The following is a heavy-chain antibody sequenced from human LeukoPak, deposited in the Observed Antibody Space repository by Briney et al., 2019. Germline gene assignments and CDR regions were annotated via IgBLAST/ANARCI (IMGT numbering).Heavy chain of an antibody. CDR1: GFTFDDYA. Sequence: PGRSLRLSCTASGFTFDDYAMHWVRQAPGKGLEWVSGISWNSGSIGYADSVKGRFTISRDNAKNSLYLQMNSLRAEDTALYYCAKDIGWGESRPTRPHYYYGMDVWGQGTTVTVSS. V-gene: IGHV3-9*01. D-gene: IGHD3-16*01. J-gene: IGHJ6*02. CDR2: ISWNSGSI. CDR3: AKDIGWGESRPTRPHYYYGMDV.